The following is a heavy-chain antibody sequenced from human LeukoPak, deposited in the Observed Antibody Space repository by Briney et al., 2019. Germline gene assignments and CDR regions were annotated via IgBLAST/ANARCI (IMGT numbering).Heavy chain of an antibody. J-gene: IGHJ3*01. D-gene: IGHD3-16*02. V-gene: IGHV3-48*03. CDR2: ISSSGSII. Sequence: GGSLRLSCAASGFTFSSYEMNWVRQAPGKGLEWVSYISSSGSIIYYADSVKGRFTIARDNAKNSLYLQMNSLRAEDTAVYYCARDALVIDDAFDVWGQGTLVTVSS. CDR3: ARDALVIDDAFDV. CDR1: GFTFSSYE.